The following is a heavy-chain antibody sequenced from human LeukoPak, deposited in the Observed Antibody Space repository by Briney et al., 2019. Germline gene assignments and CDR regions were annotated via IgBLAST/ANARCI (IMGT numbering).Heavy chain of an antibody. V-gene: IGHV3-7*01. Sequence: GGSLRLSCAASGFTFSNYWMSWVRQAPGKGLEWVANINQDGSEKYYVDSVKGRFTISRDNAKNSLYLQVNSLRAEDTAVYYCARYTYSYGSDYWGQGTLVTVSS. CDR2: INQDGSEK. D-gene: IGHD5-18*01. J-gene: IGHJ4*02. CDR1: GFTFSNYW. CDR3: ARYTYSYGSDY.